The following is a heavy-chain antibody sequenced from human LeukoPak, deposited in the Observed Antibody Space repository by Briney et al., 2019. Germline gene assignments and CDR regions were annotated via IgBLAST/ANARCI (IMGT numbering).Heavy chain of an antibody. J-gene: IGHJ6*03. D-gene: IGHD3-9*01. CDR3: ARFYYDILTGYYMDV. V-gene: IGHV4-59*11. CDR2: IYYSGST. Sequence: SETLSLTCTVSGGSISSHYWSWIRQPPGKGLEWIGYIYYSGSTNYNPSLKSRVTISVDTSKNQFSLKLSSVTAADTAVYYCARFYYDILTGYYMDVWGKGTTVTVSS. CDR1: GGSISSHY.